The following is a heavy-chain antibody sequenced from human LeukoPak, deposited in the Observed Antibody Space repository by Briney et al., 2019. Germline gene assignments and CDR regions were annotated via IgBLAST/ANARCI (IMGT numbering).Heavy chain of an antibody. D-gene: IGHD5-12*01. CDR2: ISSSGSTI. CDR3: ARDTRVDIVATIGGGFDY. Sequence: PGGSLRLSCAASGFTFSSYEMNWARQAPGKGPEWVSYISSSGSTIYYADSVKGRFTISKDNAKNSLYLQMNSLRAEDTAVYYCARDTRVDIVATIGGGFDYWGQGTLVTVSS. J-gene: IGHJ4*02. CDR1: GFTFSSYE. V-gene: IGHV3-48*03.